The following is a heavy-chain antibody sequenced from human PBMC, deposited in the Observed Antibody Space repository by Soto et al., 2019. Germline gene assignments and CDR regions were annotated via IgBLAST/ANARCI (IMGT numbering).Heavy chain of an antibody. CDR3: AREPVAGTGYFQL. V-gene: IGHV1-69*12. CDR2: IIPIFGTA. CDR1: GGTFSSYA. Sequence: QVQLVQSGAEVKKPGSSVKGSCKASGGTFSSYAISWVRQAPGQGLAWMGGIIPIFGTAYDAQKFQGRVTITADEPMSTADIEPISLRSEDTAVYSCAREPVAGTGYFQLWGQGTLVTVSS. D-gene: IGHD6-19*01. J-gene: IGHJ1*01.